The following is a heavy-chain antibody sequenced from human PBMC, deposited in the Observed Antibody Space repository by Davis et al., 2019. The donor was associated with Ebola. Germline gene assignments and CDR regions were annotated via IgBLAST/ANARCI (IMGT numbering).Heavy chain of an antibody. V-gene: IGHV1-8*02. CDR2: MNPSRGHT. CDR1: GYTFTGYY. J-gene: IGHJ6*04. Sequence: ASVKVSCKASGYTFTGYYMHWVRQAPGQGLEWMGWMNPSRGHTAYAQKFQGRVTMTRNTSIGTAYMELRSLRSDDTAVYYCARLVGDTVAGNCYYYGMDVWGKGTTVTVSS. D-gene: IGHD6-19*01. CDR3: ARLVGDTVAGNCYYYGMDV.